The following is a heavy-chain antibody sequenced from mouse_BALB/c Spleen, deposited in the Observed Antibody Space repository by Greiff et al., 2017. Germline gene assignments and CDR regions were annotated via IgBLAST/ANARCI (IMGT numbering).Heavy chain of an antibody. CDR2: ISSGGSYT. J-gene: IGHJ4*01. V-gene: IGHV5-9-3*01. CDR1: GFTFSSYA. CDR3: ARQWLLREMDY. Sequence: EVQGVESGGGLVKPGGSLKLSCAASGFTFSSYAMSWVRQTPEKRLEWVATISSGGSYTYYPDSVKGRFTISRDNAKNTLYLQMSSLRSEDTAMYYCARQWLLREMDYWGQGTSVTVSA. D-gene: IGHD2-3*01.